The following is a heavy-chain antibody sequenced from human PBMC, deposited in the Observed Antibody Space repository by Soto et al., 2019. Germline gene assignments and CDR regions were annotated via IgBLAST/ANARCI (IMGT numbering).Heavy chain of an antibody. CDR1: GFTFSSYA. CDR3: AKYPLHGIMIVVVINYFDY. D-gene: IGHD3-22*01. J-gene: IGHJ4*02. Sequence: GGSLRLSCAASGFTFSSYAMSWVRQAPGKGLEWVSAISGSGGSTYYADSVKGRFTISRDNSKNTLYLQMNSLRAEDTAVYYCAKYPLHGIMIVVVINYFDYWGQGTLVTVSS. CDR2: ISGSGGST. V-gene: IGHV3-23*01.